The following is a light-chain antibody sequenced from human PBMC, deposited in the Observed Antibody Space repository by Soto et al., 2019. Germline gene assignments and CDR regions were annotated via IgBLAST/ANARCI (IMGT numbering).Light chain of an antibody. CDR1: SSDVSGYNY. J-gene: IGLJ1*01. CDR2: DVN. V-gene: IGLV2-14*01. Sequence: QSALTQPASVSGSPGQSITISCTGTSSDVSGYNYVSWYQQHPGKAPKLMIYDVNNRPSGVSDRFSGSKSGNTASLTISGLQAEDEADYFCSSYTSSNTLYVLGAGTKLTVL. CDR3: SSYTSSNTLYV.